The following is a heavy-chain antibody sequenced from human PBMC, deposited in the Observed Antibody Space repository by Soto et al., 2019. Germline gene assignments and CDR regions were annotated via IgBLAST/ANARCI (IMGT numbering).Heavy chain of an antibody. J-gene: IGHJ4*02. CDR1: GYTLTELS. CDR2: FDPEDGET. CDR3: ANFSIQCLVPMGFFDY. Sequence: ASVKVSCKVSGYTLTELSMHWVRQAPGKGLEWMGGFDPEDGETIYAQKFQGRVTMTEDTSTDTAYMELSSLRSEDTAVYYCANFSIQCLVPMGFFDYWGQGTLGTVSS. D-gene: IGHD6-19*01. V-gene: IGHV1-24*01.